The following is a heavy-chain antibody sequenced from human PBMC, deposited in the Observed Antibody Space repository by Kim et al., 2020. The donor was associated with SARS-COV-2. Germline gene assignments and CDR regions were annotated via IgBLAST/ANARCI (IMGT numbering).Heavy chain of an antibody. V-gene: IGHV3-7*03. CDR2: IKQDGSEK. J-gene: IGHJ6*02. CDR3: TRDST. Sequence: GGSLRLSCAGSGFTFSSSWMSWVRQAPGKGLEWVANIKQDGSEKDYVDSVKGRFIISRDNAKNSLYLQMNSLRADDTAVYYCTRDSTWVQGTTVTVSS. CDR1: GFTFSSSW.